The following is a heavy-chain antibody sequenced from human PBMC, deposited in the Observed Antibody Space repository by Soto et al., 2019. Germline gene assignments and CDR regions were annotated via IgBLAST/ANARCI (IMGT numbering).Heavy chain of an antibody. J-gene: IGHJ6*03. V-gene: IGHV3-21*06. CDR1: GFTFSSSS. CDR3: ARDFKESQYYYYCMDV. D-gene: IGHD3-10*01. Sequence: EVQLVESGGGLVKPGGSLRLSCVVSGFTFSSSSMNWVRQAPGKGLEWVSSISSSSIYTYYADSVKGRFTISRDNAKNSVYLQMNRLRAEDTAVYYCARDFKESQYYYYCMDVWGKGTTVTVSS. CDR2: ISSSSIYT.